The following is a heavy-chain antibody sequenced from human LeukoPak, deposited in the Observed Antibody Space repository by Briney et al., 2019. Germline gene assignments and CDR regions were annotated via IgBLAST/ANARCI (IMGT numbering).Heavy chain of an antibody. Sequence: ASVKVSCKASGYTFSGYYIHWVPQGPGQGLEWMGWINPNSGVTDYAQKFQGRVTMTRDTSISTDYMELSRLSSDDTAVYYCARDYQTEAPDYWGQGTLVTDSS. CDR3: ARDYQTEAPDY. CDR1: GYTFSGYY. V-gene: IGHV1-2*02. J-gene: IGHJ4*02. CDR2: INPNSGVT.